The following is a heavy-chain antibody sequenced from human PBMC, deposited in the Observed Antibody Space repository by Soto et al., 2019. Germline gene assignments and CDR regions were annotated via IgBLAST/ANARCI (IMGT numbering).Heavy chain of an antibody. CDR3: ARDKLSSGSYYNWFDP. D-gene: IGHD1-26*01. V-gene: IGHV1-3*01. J-gene: IGHJ5*02. Sequence: ASVKVSCKASGYTFTSYAMHWVRQAPGQRLEWMGWINAGNGNTKYSQKFQGRVTITRDTSASTAYMELSSLRSEDTAVYYCARDKLSSGSYYNWFDPWGQGTLVTVSS. CDR2: INAGNGNT. CDR1: GYTFTSYA.